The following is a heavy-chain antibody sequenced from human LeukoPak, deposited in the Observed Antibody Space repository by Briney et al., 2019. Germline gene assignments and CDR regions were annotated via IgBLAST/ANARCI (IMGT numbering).Heavy chain of an antibody. V-gene: IGHV3-30-3*01. Sequence: PGGSLRLSCAASGFTFSSYAMHWVRQAPGKGLEWVAVISYDGSNKYYADSVKGRFTISRDNSKNTLYLQMNSLRAEDTAAYYCARDVDPSSGIALDYWGQGTLVTVSS. CDR1: GFTFSSYA. D-gene: IGHD3-22*01. J-gene: IGHJ4*02. CDR3: ARDVDPSSGIALDY. CDR2: ISYDGSNK.